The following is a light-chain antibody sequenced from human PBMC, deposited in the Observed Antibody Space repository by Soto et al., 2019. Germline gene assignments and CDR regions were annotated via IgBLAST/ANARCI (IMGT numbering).Light chain of an antibody. CDR2: TTS. J-gene: IGKJ2*01. CDR3: KQTYGNPL. Sequence: DIQLTQSPSSLSASVGDRVTITCRASQSISSHLNWYQQKSGKAPKLLIYTTSSLHRGVPSRFSGSGSGTDLTLTISSLQLEDFATYWCKQTYGNPLFGEGTKLEIK. CDR1: QSISSH. V-gene: IGKV1-39*01.